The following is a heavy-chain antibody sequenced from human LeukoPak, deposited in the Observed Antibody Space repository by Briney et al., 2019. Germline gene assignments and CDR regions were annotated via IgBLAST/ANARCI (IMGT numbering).Heavy chain of an antibody. D-gene: IGHD4-23*01. Sequence: GGSLRLSCAASGFTFSSYWMSWVRQAPGKGLEWVANIKQDGSEKYYVDSVKGRFTISRDNAKNSLYLQMNSLRAEDTAVYYCARVAIAPPGGNSGFAFFDYWGQGTLVTVSS. V-gene: IGHV3-7*01. CDR2: IKQDGSEK. J-gene: IGHJ4*02. CDR3: ARVAIAPPGGNSGFAFFDY. CDR1: GFTFSSYW.